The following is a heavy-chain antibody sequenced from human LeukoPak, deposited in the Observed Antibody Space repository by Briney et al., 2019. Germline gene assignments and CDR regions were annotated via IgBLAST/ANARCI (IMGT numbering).Heavy chain of an antibody. D-gene: IGHD6-19*01. CDR2: IYPGDSDT. CDR1: GYSFTSFS. Sequence: GESLKISCKGSGYSFTSFSIGWVRQMPGKGLEWMGIIYPGDSDTRYSPSFQGLVTISADKSVSTAYLQWSSLKASDTATYYCARHISSGWYYVDYWGQGTLVTVSS. CDR3: ARHISSGWYYVDY. V-gene: IGHV5-51*01. J-gene: IGHJ4*02.